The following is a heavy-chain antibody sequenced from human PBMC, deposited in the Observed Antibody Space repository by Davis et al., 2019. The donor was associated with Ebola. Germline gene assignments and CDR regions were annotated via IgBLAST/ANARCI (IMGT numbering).Heavy chain of an antibody. V-gene: IGHV3-33*03. CDR2: IWYDGSRK. CDR3: LYGMDV. Sequence: PGGSLRLSCAASGFNFRSYGMHWVRQAPDKGLEWVAVIWYDGSRKYYGDSVKGRFTISRDNAKNSLYLQMNSLRAEDTAVYYCLYGMDVWGQGTTVTVSS. CDR1: GFNFRSYG. J-gene: IGHJ6*02.